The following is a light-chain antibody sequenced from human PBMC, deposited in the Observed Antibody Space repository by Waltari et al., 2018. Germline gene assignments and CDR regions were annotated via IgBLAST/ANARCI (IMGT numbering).Light chain of an antibody. CDR3: QKYGTLPAT. J-gene: IGKJ1*01. CDR2: DAS. CDR1: QSVSRT. Sequence: ELVLTQSPRTLSLSPGETATLSCRASQSVSRTLAWYQQKPGQAPRLLIYDASSRATGIPDRFSGSGSGTDFSLTISRLEPEDFAVYYCQKYGTLPATFGQGTKVEIK. V-gene: IGKV3-20*01.